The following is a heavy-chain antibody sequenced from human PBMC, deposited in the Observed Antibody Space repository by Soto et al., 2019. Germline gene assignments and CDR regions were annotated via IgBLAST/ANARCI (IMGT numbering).Heavy chain of an antibody. J-gene: IGHJ4*02. D-gene: IGHD3-9*01. CDR1: GYTLTELS. CDR3: ATDYDILTGYQG. V-gene: IGHV1-24*01. CDR2: FDPEDGET. Sequence: ASVKVSCKVSGYTLTELSMHWVRQAPGKGLEWMGGFDPEDGETIYAQKFQGRVTMTEDTSTDTAHMELSSLRSEVTAVYYCATDYDILTGYQGWGQGTLVTVSS.